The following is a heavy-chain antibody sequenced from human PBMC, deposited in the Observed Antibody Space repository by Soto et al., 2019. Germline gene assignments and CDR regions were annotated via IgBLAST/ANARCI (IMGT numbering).Heavy chain of an antibody. CDR1: GFTFSNYA. CDR3: AKCDWVFVKTSNYFFDY. V-gene: IGHV3-23*01. J-gene: IGHJ4*02. Sequence: EVQLLESGGGLVQPGGSLRLSCAASGFTFSNYAMSWVRQAPGKGLEWISAISSRGDNTHHADSVRGRFTISRDNSKNMLYLEISTLRAEDTAVYYSAKCDWVFVKTSNYFFDYWGQGTLVTVSS. CDR2: ISSRGDNT. D-gene: IGHD3-9*01.